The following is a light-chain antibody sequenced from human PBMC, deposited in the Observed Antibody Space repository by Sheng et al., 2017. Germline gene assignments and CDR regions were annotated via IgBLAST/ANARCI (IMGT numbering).Light chain of an antibody. V-gene: IGKV1-5*01. J-gene: IGKJ2*01. CDR1: QSLNNA. Sequence: IQMTQSPSTLSASVGDRVIITCRASQSLNNALAWYQVKPGKAPKFLIYDASTLQRGVPSRFSGSGSGTEFTLTISSLQPDDFATYYCQQYDSSSKYNFGQGTKLEIK. CDR2: DAS. CDR3: QQYDSSSKYN.